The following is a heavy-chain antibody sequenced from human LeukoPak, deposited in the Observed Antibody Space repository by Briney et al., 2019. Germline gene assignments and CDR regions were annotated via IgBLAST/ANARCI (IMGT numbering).Heavy chain of an antibody. Sequence: ASVKVSCKASGGTFISYAISWVRQAPGQGLEWMGGIIPIFGTANYAQKFQGRVTITTDESTSTAYMELSSLRSEDTAVYYCAVGWLIKRSQFDYWGQGTLVTVSS. V-gene: IGHV1-69*05. CDR2: IIPIFGTA. CDR3: AVGWLIKRSQFDY. CDR1: GGTFISYA. D-gene: IGHD6-19*01. J-gene: IGHJ4*02.